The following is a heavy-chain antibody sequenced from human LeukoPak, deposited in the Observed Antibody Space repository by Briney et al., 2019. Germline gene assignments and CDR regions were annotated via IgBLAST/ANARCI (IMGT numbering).Heavy chain of an antibody. CDR1: GYSISSGYY. V-gene: IGHV4-38-2*02. CDR3: AREGGY. CDR2: MYHTGTT. J-gene: IGHJ4*02. Sequence: PSETLSLTCAVSGYSISSGYYWGWIRQPPGKGLEWIASMYHTGTTYYNPSLKSRVTISVDTSKNQFSLKLSSVTAADTAVYYCAREGGYWGQGTLVTVSS.